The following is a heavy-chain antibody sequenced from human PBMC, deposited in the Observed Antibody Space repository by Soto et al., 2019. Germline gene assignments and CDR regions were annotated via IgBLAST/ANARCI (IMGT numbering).Heavy chain of an antibody. D-gene: IGHD3-16*01. CDR2: IYWDDDK. Sequence: SGPTLVNPKQIRTLTYTLCGFPLSTSGGDVGWIRQPPGKALEWLALIYWDDDKRYSPSLKSRLTITKDTSKNQVVLTMTNMDPVDTATYYCAYSPLTCGYRPIQYYFDYWGQGTLVTVSS. J-gene: IGHJ4*02. CDR3: AYSPLTCGYRPIQYYFDY. CDR1: GFPLSTSGGD. V-gene: IGHV2-5*02.